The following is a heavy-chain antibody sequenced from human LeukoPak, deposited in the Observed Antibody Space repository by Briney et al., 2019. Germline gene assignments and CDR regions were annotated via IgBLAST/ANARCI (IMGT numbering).Heavy chain of an antibody. CDR3: ARARWSDY. CDR2: MYTGGST. J-gene: IGHJ4*02. V-gene: IGHV3-53*01. D-gene: IGHD4-23*01. CDR1: GFTVSGNY. Sequence: GGSLRLSCAASGFTVSGNYMSWVRQAPGKGLEWVSVMYTGGSTYYVDSVKGRFTISRDNSKNTLYLQMNSLRVEDTAMYYCARARWSDYWGRGTLVIVSS.